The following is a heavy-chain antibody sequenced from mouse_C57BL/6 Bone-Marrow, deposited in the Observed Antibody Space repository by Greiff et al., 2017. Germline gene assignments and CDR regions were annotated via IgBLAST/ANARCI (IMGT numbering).Heavy chain of an antibody. CDR3: TRDGNYPYWYFDV. V-gene: IGHV1-5*01. J-gene: IGHJ1*03. Sequence: VQLQPSGTVLARPGASVKMSCKTSGYTFTTYWMHWVKQRPGQGLEWIGAISPGNSDTSYNQKFKGKAKLTAVTSASTAYMELSSLTNEASAVYYGTRDGNYPYWYFDVWGTGTTVTVSS. CDR1: GYTFTTYW. D-gene: IGHD2-1*01. CDR2: ISPGNSDT.